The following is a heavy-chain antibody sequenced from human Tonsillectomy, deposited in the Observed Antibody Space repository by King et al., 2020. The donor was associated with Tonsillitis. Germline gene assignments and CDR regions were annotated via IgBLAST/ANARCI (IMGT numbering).Heavy chain of an antibody. Sequence: VQLVESGGGVVQPGRSLRLSCAASGFTFSSYTIHWVRQAPGKGLEWAAVISYDGSNKYYADSVKGRFTISRDNSKNTLYLQMNSLRAEDTAVYYCARDSSPIFLNAFDIWGQGTMVTVSS. D-gene: IGHD3-3*01. V-gene: IGHV3-30*04. CDR3: ARDSSPIFLNAFDI. CDR1: GFTFSSYT. J-gene: IGHJ3*02. CDR2: ISYDGSNK.